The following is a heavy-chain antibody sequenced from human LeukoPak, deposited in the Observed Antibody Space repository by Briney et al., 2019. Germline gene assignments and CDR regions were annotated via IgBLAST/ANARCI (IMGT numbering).Heavy chain of an antibody. D-gene: IGHD3-22*01. CDR2: IKEDGSEK. Sequence: GGSLRLSCAASGFTFRDYWMSWVRQAPGKGLEWVANIKEDGSEKRYVDSVKGRFTISRDNAKNSLYLQSLYLQMNSLRAEDTAVYYCARAHYSSFDYWGQGTLVTVSS. V-gene: IGHV3-7*01. CDR3: ARAHYSSFDY. J-gene: IGHJ4*02. CDR1: GFTFRDYW.